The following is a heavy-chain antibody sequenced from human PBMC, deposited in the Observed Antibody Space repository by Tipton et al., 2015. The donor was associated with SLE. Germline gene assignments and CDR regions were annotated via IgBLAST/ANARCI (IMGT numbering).Heavy chain of an antibody. D-gene: IGHD2-15*01. J-gene: IGHJ4*02. CDR1: RSAFSGYW. CDR2: INSDGTVK. CDR3: ARGRGRGALDY. V-gene: IGHV3-7*01. Sequence: SLRLSCAASRSAFSGYWMSWARQAPGKGLEWVANINSDGTVKYYADSVKGRFTISRDNAKNSLYLQMNSLRAEDTAVYYCARGRGRGALDYWGQGTLVTVSS.